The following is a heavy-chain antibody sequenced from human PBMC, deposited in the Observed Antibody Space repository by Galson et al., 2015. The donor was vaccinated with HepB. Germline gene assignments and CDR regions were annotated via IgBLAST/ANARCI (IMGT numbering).Heavy chain of an antibody. D-gene: IGHD2-2*01. CDR1: GGTFSSYA. V-gene: IGHV1-69*10. J-gene: IGHJ2*01. CDR2: IIPILGIA. Sequence: PVKVSCKASGGTFSSYAISWVRQAPGQGLEWMGGIIPILGIANYAQKFQGRVTITADKSTSTAYMELSSLRSEDTAVYCCATISEGVYCSSTSCKRAYWYFDLWGRGTLVTVSS. CDR3: ATISEGVYCSSTSCKRAYWYFDL.